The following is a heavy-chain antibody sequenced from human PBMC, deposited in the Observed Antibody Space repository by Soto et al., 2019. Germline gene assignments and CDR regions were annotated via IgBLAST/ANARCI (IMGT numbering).Heavy chain of an antibody. CDR1: GYTFTSYD. D-gene: IGHD4-17*01. CDR3: ARGFYGDYDFDY. CDR2: MNPNRGNT. V-gene: IGHV1-8*01. Sequence: QVQLVQSGAEVKKPGASVKVSCKASGYTFTSYDITWVRQAPGQGLEWMGWMNPNRGNTGYAQKSQGRVTMTRNTSISTAYMELSSLRSEDTAGYYCARGFYGDYDFDYWGQGTLVTVSS. J-gene: IGHJ4*02.